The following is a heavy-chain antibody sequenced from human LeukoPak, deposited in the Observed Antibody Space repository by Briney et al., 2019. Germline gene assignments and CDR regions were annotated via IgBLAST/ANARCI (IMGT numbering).Heavy chain of an antibody. V-gene: IGHV7-4-1*02. CDR2: INTNTGNP. CDR1: GYTFTSYL. D-gene: IGHD6-19*01. CDR3: ARGVGAVAGTYDAFDI. J-gene: IGHJ3*02. Sequence: ASVKVSCKASGYTFTSYLMNWVRQAPGQGLEWMGWINTNTGNPTYAQGFTGRFVFSLDTSVSTAYLQISSLKAEDTAVYYCARGVGAVAGTYDAFDIWGQGTMVTVSS.